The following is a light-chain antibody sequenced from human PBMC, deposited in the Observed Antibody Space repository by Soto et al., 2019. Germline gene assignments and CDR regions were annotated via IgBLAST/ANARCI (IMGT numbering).Light chain of an antibody. Sequence: QSVLTQPASVSGSAGQSITISCSGAMRDVGAYNLVSWYQQHPGTAPKLIIYEVRNRPSGISSRFSGSRSGNTASLTISGLQPEDEGDYYCSSYSTTNTRVFGTGTKVTVL. CDR3: SSYSTTNTRV. J-gene: IGLJ1*01. CDR2: EVR. CDR1: MRDVGAYNL. V-gene: IGLV2-14*01.